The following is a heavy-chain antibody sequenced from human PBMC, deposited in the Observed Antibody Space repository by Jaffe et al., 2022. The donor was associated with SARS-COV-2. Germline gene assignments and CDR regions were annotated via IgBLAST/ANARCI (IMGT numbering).Heavy chain of an antibody. CDR1: GGSFSGYY. J-gene: IGHJ4*02. D-gene: IGHD2-15*01. V-gene: IGHV4-34*01. Sequence: QVQLQQWGAGLLKPSETLSLTCAVYGGSFSGYYWSWIRQPPGKGLEWIGEINHSGSTNYNPSLKSRVTISVDTSKNQFSLKLSSVTAADTAVYYCARVGYCSGGSCSKSVDYWGQGTLVTVSS. CDR2: INHSGST. CDR3: ARVGYCSGGSCSKSVDY.